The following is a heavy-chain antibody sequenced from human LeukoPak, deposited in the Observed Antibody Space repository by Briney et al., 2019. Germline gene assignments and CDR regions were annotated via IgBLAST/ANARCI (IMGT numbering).Heavy chain of an antibody. Sequence: GGSLRLSCAASGFTFSTYSMNWVRQAPGKGLEWVSYISSSSSTIYYADSVKGRFTISRDNAKSSLYLRMNSLRAEDTAVYYCARDSPPDIWGQGTMVTVSS. CDR3: ARDSPPDI. CDR1: GFTFSTYS. J-gene: IGHJ3*02. CDR2: ISSSSSTI. V-gene: IGHV3-48*01.